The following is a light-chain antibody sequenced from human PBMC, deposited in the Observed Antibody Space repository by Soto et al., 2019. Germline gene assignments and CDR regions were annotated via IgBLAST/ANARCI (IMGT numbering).Light chain of an antibody. J-gene: IGKJ2*01. CDR1: QSVLYSSNNKNY. V-gene: IGKV4-1*01. CDR2: WAS. Sequence: DIVMTQSPDSLAVSLGERATINCKSSQSVLYSSNNKNYLAWYQQRPGQPPKLLIYWASTRESGVPDRFTGSGAGTDFTLTITSLQAEDVGVYYGQQDESTPPTFCQGTKLEIK. CDR3: QQDESTPPT.